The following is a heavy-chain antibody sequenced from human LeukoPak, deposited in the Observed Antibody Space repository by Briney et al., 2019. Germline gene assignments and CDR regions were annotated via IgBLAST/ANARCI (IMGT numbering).Heavy chain of an antibody. CDR2: ISSNGGST. Sequence: GGSLRLSCAASGFTFSSYAMHWVRQAPGKGLEYVSAISSNGGSTYYANSVKGRFTISRDNSKNTLYLQMGSLRAEDMAVYYCAREALHHYYGSGSYDYWGQGTLVTVSS. V-gene: IGHV3-64*01. CDR1: GFTFSSYA. D-gene: IGHD3-10*01. CDR3: AREALHHYYGSGSYDY. J-gene: IGHJ4*02.